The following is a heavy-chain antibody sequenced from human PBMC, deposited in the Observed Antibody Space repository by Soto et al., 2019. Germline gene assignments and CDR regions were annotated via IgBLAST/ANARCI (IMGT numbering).Heavy chain of an antibody. V-gene: IGHV4-4*07. D-gene: IGHD6-13*01. CDR1: GGSISSYY. CDR3: ARTPYSSSWYWPYYFDY. Sequence: QVQLQESGPGLVKPSETLSLTCTVSGGSISSYYWSWIRQPAGKGLEWIGRIYTSGSTNYNPSLKRRVTMSVDTSKNQFSLKLSSVTAADTAVYYCARTPYSSSWYWPYYFDYWGQGTLVTVSS. CDR2: IYTSGST. J-gene: IGHJ4*02.